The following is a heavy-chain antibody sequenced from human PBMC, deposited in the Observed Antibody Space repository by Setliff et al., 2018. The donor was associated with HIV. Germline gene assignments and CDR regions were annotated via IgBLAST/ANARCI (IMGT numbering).Heavy chain of an antibody. CDR1: GFSFSNAW. CDR2: IKSKNDDGTT. V-gene: IGHV3-15*01. J-gene: IGHJ6*02. D-gene: IGHD1-26*01. CDR3: TTDSASYGMDV. Sequence: GGSLRLSCAASGFSFSNAWMSRVRQTPGKGLEWVGRIKSKNDDGTTTYVAPVKGRFTISRDDSKNTLYLHMNSLNTEDTGVYYCTTDSASYGMDVWGQGTTVTVSS.